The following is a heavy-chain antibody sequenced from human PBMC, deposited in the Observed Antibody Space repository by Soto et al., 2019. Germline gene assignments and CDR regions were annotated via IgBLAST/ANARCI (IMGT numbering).Heavy chain of an antibody. CDR3: ARYRSLDP. CDR2: IKEDGSEK. V-gene: IGHV3-7*03. D-gene: IGHD3-16*02. Sequence: EVQLVESGGGLVQPGGSLRLSCEDSGFILRNYWMSWVRQAPGMGLQWVASIKEDGSEKYYVDPVKGRFTISRENAKNSLYLQMNSLRAEDTAVYYCARYRSLDPWGQGILVTVSS. J-gene: IGHJ5*02. CDR1: GFILRNYW.